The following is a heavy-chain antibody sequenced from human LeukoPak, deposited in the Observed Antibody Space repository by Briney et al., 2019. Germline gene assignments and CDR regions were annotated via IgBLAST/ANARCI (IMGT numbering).Heavy chain of an antibody. CDR1: GGSISSYY. Sequence: SETLSLTCTVSGGSISSYYWSWIRQPAGKGLEWIGRIYTSGSTNYNPSLKSRVTMSIDTSKNQFSLRLSSVTAADTAVYYCARVSYCAGDCHSRQFDYWGQGTLVTVSS. CDR3: ARVSYCAGDCHSRQFDY. D-gene: IGHD2-21*02. J-gene: IGHJ4*02. V-gene: IGHV4-4*07. CDR2: IYTSGST.